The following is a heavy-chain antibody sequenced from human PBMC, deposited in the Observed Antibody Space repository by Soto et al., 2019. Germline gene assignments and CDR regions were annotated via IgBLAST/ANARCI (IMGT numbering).Heavy chain of an antibody. J-gene: IGHJ5*02. D-gene: IGHD6-13*01. V-gene: IGHV1-18*04. CDR1: GYTFTNYG. CDR2: ISGYNGHT. Sequence: QVQLVQSGTEVKKPGASVKVSCKASGYTFTNYGITWVRQAPGEGLEWMGWISGYNGHTNYAQKVQGRVTMTTDTSTCTAYMELRSLRSDETAVFYCARSPAATGTSLLDPWGQGTLVTVSS. CDR3: ARSPAATGTSLLDP.